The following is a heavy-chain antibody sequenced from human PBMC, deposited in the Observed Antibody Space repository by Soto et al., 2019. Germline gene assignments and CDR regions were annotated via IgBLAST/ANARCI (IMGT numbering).Heavy chain of an antibody. Sequence: PGGSLRLSCAASGFTFSSYGMSWVRQAPGKGLEWVSAISGSGGSTYYADSVKGRFTISRDNSKNTLYLQMNSLRAEDTAVYYCGCDYYDSSGNPYYYYYGMDVWGQGTTVTVSS. V-gene: IGHV3-23*01. D-gene: IGHD3-22*01. J-gene: IGHJ6*02. CDR3: GCDYYDSSGNPYYYYYGMDV. CDR2: ISGSGGST. CDR1: GFTFSSYG.